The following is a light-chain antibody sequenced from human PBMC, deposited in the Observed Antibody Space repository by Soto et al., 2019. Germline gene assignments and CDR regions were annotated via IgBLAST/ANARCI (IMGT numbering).Light chain of an antibody. V-gene: IGLV2-23*01. J-gene: IGLJ2*01. CDR1: SRDVGSYNL. Sequence: QSALTKPASVSGSPGQSITISCTGTSRDVGSYNLVSWYQQHPGKAPKLMIYEGTNRPSGVSNRFSGSKSGNTASLTISGLQAEDEAHYHCSSYAGRVVFGGGTKLTVL. CDR3: SSYAGRVV. CDR2: EGT.